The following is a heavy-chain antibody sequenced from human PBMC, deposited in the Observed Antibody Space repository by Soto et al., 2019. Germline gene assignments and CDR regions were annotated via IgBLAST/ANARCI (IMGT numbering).Heavy chain of an antibody. CDR2: ASYTGTT. D-gene: IGHD2-2*01. CDR3: ARRICISSSCYAGWFDP. J-gene: IGHJ5*02. CDR1: GASISSWNNF. V-gene: IGHV4-39*01. Sequence: PSETLCLTCSVSGASISSWNNFWCWIRQPPGRGLEWVGSASYTGTTYYNPSLMSRVTISVDTSNSQFSLKLTSVTAADTAIYYCARRICISSSCYAGWFDPWGQGALVTV.